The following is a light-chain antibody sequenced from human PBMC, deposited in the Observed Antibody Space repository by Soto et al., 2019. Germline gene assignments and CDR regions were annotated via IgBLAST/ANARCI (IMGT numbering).Light chain of an antibody. CDR3: PQRSNWPPVT. CDR1: QSVSNY. J-gene: IGKJ4*01. Sequence: EIVLTQSPATLSLSPGERATLSCRASQSVSNYLAWYQQKPGQAPRLLIYDASNRASGIPARFSGSGSGTDFTLTISSLDPEDFAVYYCPQRSNWPPVTFGGGTKVEIK. CDR2: DAS. V-gene: IGKV3-11*01.